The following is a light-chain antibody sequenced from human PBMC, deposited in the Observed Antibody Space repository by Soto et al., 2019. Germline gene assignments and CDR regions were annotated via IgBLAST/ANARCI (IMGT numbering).Light chain of an antibody. J-gene: IGKJ1*01. CDR2: GAS. CDR1: QSLTTHY. V-gene: IGKV3-20*01. CDR3: QQDAAVVT. Sequence: EIVWTQSPGTLSLSPGERATLSCRASQSLTTHYFAWYQQKPGRALRLLIDGASTRSTGIPDRFGGSGAGTDFTLTISSLEPEDAAAYYCQQDAAVVTFGQGTKV.